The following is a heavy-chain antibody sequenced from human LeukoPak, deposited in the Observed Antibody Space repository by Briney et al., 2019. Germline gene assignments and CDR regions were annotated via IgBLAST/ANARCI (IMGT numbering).Heavy chain of an antibody. V-gene: IGHV3-23*01. J-gene: IGHJ4*02. D-gene: IGHD6-19*01. CDR1: GFTFSSYA. CDR3: AKDQIAVAGTYEPFDY. Sequence: PGGSLRLSCAASGFTFSSYAMSWVRQAPGKGLEWVSAISGSGGSTYYADSVKGRFTISRDNSKNTLYLQMNSLRAEDTAVYYCAKDQIAVAGTYEPFDYWGQGTLVTVSS. CDR2: ISGSGGST.